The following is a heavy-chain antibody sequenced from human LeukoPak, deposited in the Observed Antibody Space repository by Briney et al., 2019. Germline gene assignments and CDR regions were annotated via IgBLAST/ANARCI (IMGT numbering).Heavy chain of an antibody. D-gene: IGHD5-18*01. Sequence: SVKVSCKASGGTFSSYTISWVRQAPGQGLEWMGRLIPILGIANCAQKFQGRVTIAADKSTSTAYMELSSLSSEDTAVYYCARVEGGRDTAMATWGQGTLVTVSS. CDR2: LIPILGIA. J-gene: IGHJ5*02. CDR1: GGTFSSYT. CDR3: ARVEGGRDTAMAT. V-gene: IGHV1-69*02.